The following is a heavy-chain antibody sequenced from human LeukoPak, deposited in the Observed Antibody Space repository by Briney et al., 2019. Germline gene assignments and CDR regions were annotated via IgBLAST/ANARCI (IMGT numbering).Heavy chain of an antibody. CDR1: GYSFTSYW. CDR2: IYPGDSDT. CDR3: ARIQADYDYVWGSYRPYFDY. D-gene: IGHD3-16*02. J-gene: IGHJ4*02. Sequence: GESLKISCKGSGYSFTSYWIAWVRQMPGKGLEWMGIIYPGDSDTRYSPSFQGQVTISADKSISTAYLQWSSLKASDTAMYYCARIQADYDYVWGSYRPYFDYWGQGTLVTVSS. V-gene: IGHV5-51*01.